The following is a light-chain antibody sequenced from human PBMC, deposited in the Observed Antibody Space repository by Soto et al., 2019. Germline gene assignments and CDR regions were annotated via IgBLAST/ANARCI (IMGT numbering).Light chain of an antibody. CDR2: RNN. V-gene: IGLV1-47*01. CDR1: SSNIGSNY. J-gene: IGLJ1*01. CDR3: AAWDDSLSVLYV. Sequence: QPVLTQPASASGTPRQRGSISCSGSSSNIGSNYVYWYQQLPGTAPKLLIYRNNQRPSGVPDRFSGSKSGTSASLAISGLRSEDEADYYCAAWDDSLSVLYVFGTGTKVTVL.